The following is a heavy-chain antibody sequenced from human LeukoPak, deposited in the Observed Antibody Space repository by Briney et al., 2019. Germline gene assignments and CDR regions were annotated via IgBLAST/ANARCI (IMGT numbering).Heavy chain of an antibody. CDR1: GGSISSGDYY. D-gene: IGHD3-9*01. J-gene: IGHJ6*04. CDR2: IYYSGST. Sequence: SETLSLTCTVSGGSISSGDYYWSWIRQPPGKGLEWIGYIYYSGSTYYNPSLKSRVTISVDTSMNQFSLKLSSVTAADTAVYYCARVVTNYDILTGYVGYGMDVWGKGTTVTVSS. V-gene: IGHV4-30-4*01. CDR3: ARVVTNYDILTGYVGYGMDV.